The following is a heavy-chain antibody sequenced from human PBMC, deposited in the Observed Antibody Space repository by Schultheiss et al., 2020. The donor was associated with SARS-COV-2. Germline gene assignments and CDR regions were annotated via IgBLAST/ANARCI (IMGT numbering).Heavy chain of an antibody. D-gene: IGHD5-24*01. CDR2: IYHSGST. V-gene: IGHV4-38-2*02. J-gene: IGHJ6*02. CDR1: GYSISSGYY. Sequence: SETLSITCTVSGYSISSGYYWGWIRQPPGKGLEWIGSIYHSGSTYYNPSLKSRVTISVDTSKNQFSLKLSSVTAADTAVYYCARDMADYYYGMDVWGQGTTVTVSS. CDR3: ARDMADYYYGMDV.